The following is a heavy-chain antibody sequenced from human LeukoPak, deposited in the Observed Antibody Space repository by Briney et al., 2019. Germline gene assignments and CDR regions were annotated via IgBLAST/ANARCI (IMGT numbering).Heavy chain of an antibody. V-gene: IGHV4-61*02. CDR1: GGSLSIGSYY. D-gene: IGHD2-2*01. J-gene: IGHJ4*02. CDR2: IYTSGST. CDR3: ARDGWEQLL. Sequence: PSETLSLTCTVSGGSLSIGSYYWSWIRQPAGKGLEWIGRIYTSGSTNYNPSLKSRVTISLDTSKNQFSLKVRSVTAADTAVYYSARDGWEQLLWGQGTLVTVSS.